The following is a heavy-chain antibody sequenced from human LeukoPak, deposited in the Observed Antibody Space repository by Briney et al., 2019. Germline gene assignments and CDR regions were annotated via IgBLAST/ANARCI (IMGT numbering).Heavy chain of an antibody. CDR3: ARRNDFHI. CDR1: GGSISSGY. V-gene: IGHV4-4*08. CDR2: IYSNEAT. Sequence: SETLSLTCSVSGGSISSGYWNWIRQPPGKGLEWIGYIYSNEATEYKPSLKSRVTISTDTSKNQFSLKLISVTAADTAIYYCARRNDFHIWGHGTMVTVSS. J-gene: IGHJ3*02.